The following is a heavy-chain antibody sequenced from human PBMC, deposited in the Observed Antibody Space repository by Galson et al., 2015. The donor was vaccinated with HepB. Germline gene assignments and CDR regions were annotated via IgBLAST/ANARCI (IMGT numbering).Heavy chain of an antibody. V-gene: IGHV3-23*01. CDR1: GFPLRNYV. J-gene: IGHJ4*02. D-gene: IGHD3-10*01. CDR2: VSDGGDDK. Sequence: SLRLSCAASGFPLRNYVMSWVRQAPGKGLEWVSSVSDGGDDKYYADSVKGRVTISRDNSEGTLYLQMNGLRAEDTAIYFCARAEVRVRGGFSPQNRIFDYWGQGTLVTVSS. CDR3: ARAEVRVRGGFSPQNRIFDY.